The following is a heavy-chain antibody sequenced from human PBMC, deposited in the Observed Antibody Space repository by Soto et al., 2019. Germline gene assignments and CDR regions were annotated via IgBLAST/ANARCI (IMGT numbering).Heavy chain of an antibody. CDR3: ARDLTPGIAVAGNTLNWFDP. D-gene: IGHD6-19*01. V-gene: IGHV1-69*13. Sequence: SVKVSCKASGGTFSSYAISWVRQAPGQGLEWMGGIIPIFGTANYAQKFQGRVTITADESTSTAYMELSSLRSEDTAVYYCARDLTPGIAVAGNTLNWFDPWGQGTLVTVSS. CDR2: IIPIFGTA. CDR1: GGTFSSYA. J-gene: IGHJ5*02.